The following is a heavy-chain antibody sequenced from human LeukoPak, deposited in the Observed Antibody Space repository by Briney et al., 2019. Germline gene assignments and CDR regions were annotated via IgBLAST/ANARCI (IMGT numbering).Heavy chain of an antibody. CDR3: AKDRLRDIVVVASYYYYGMDV. CDR2: ISGSGGST. V-gene: IGHV3-23*01. Sequence: PGESLRLSCAASGFTFSSYAMSWVRQAPGKGLEWVSAISGSGGSTYYADSVKGRFTISRDNSKNTLHLQMNSLRAEDTAVYYCAKDRLRDIVVVASYYYYGMDVWGQGTTVTVSS. CDR1: GFTFSSYA. J-gene: IGHJ6*02. D-gene: IGHD2-15*01.